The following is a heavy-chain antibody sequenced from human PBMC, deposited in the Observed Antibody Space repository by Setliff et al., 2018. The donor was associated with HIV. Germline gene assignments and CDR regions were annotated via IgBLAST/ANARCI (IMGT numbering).Heavy chain of an antibody. V-gene: IGHV4-4*02. CDR3: ARLMVGATGRYAFDV. CDR2: IYHSGNT. CDR1: GGSISSSNW. Sequence: SETLSLTCTVSGGSISSSNWWSWLRQPPGKGLEWIGKIYHSGNTDSNPSLKSRVTISIDKAKSQVSLRLNTVTAADTAVYFCARLMVGATGRYAFDVWCQGTLVTVSS. J-gene: IGHJ3*01. D-gene: IGHD1-26*01.